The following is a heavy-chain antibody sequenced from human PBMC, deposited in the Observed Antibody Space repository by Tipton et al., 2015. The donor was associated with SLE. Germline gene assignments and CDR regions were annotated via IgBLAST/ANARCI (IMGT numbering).Heavy chain of an antibody. V-gene: IGHV4-31*03. CDR2: IYYIGST. J-gene: IGHJ6*04. D-gene: IGHD4-11*01. CDR1: GGSISRGGYY. Sequence: TLSLTCTVSGGSISRGGYYWTWIRQHPGKGLEWIGYIYYIGSTYYNPSLKSRVTISEDTSKNQFSLKLTSVTAADTGAYYCARVSADYNNPLDVWGKGITVTVSS. CDR3: ARVSADYNNPLDV.